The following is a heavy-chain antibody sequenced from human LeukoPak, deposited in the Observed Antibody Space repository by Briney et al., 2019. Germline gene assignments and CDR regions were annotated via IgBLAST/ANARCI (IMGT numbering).Heavy chain of an antibody. CDR3: ARVEGFYYNVYYYYYYMDV. Sequence: ASVKVSCKASGYTFTSYDINWVRQATGQGLEWMGWMNPNSGNTGYAQKFQGRVTMTRNTSISTAYMELSSLRSEDTAVYYCARVEGFYYNVYYYYYYMDVWGKGTTVTVS. D-gene: IGHD3-10*01. V-gene: IGHV1-8*01. CDR2: MNPNSGNT. J-gene: IGHJ6*03. CDR1: GYTFTSYD.